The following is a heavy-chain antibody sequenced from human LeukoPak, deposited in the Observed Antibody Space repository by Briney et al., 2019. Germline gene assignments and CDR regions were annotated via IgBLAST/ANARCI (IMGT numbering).Heavy chain of an antibody. J-gene: IGHJ4*02. V-gene: IGHV3-48*02. CDR1: GFTFSSYN. D-gene: IGHD3-10*01. Sequence: RGSLRVSRAASGFTFSSYNRNWVCQAPGKGLEWVSDISSSGSTIYFADSVKGRFTISRDNAKNSLYLQMNSLRDEDTAVYYCARLEYYYVSGNYYKLFDYWGQGTLVTVCS. CDR2: ISSSGSTI. CDR3: ARLEYYYVSGNYYKLFDY.